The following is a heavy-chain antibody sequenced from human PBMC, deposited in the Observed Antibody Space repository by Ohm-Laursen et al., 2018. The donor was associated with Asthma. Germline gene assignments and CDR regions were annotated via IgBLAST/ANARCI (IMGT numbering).Heavy chain of an antibody. Sequence: SLRLSCAASGFTFSSYGMHWVRQAPGKGLEWVAVISYDGSNKYYADSVKGRFTISRDNSKNTLYLQMNSLRAEDTAVYYCAKDGSSGWYVTVGYFDLWGRGTLVTVSS. CDR2: ISYDGSNK. CDR1: GFTFSSYG. V-gene: IGHV3-30*18. CDR3: AKDGSSGWYVTVGYFDL. J-gene: IGHJ2*01. D-gene: IGHD6-19*01.